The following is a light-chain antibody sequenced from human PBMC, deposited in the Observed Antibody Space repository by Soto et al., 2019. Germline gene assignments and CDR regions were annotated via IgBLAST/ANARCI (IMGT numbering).Light chain of an antibody. J-gene: IGKJ4*01. CDR1: QGIAPY. Sequence: DVQMTQSPSSLSAFVGDRVTITCRASQGIAPYLAWFQQQPGKVPKLLIYATATLRSGFPSRFSGSGSGTDFTLTINSLQPEDVGTYYCQTYNSAPLTFGGGTQVEIK. CDR2: ATA. V-gene: IGKV1-27*01. CDR3: QTYNSAPLT.